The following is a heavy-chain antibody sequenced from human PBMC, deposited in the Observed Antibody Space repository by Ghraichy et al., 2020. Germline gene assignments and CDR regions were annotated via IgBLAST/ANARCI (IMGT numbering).Heavy chain of an antibody. J-gene: IGHJ3*02. CDR3: ARDFPLNYYDSTLGGMGDAFDI. CDR2: IYYSGST. D-gene: IGHD3-22*01. CDR1: GGSISSYY. Sequence: SETLSLTCTVSGGSISSYYWSWIRQPPGKGLEWIGYIYYSGSTNYNPSLKSRVTISVDTSKNQFSLKLSSVTAADTAVYYCARDFPLNYYDSTLGGMGDAFDIWGQGTMVTVSS. V-gene: IGHV4-59*01.